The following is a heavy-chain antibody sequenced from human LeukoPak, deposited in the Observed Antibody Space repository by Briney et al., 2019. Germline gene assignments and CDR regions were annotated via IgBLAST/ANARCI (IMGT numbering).Heavy chain of an antibody. Sequence: PSETLSLTCTVSGGSISSYYWSWIRQPPGKGLEWIGYIYYSGSTNYNPSLKSRVTISVDTSKNQFSLKLSSVTAADTAVYYCARLRIQLWGIAVAGRINWFDPWGQGTLVTVSS. CDR3: ARLRIQLWGIAVAGRINWFDP. CDR2: IYYSGST. J-gene: IGHJ5*02. D-gene: IGHD6-19*01. V-gene: IGHV4-59*12. CDR1: GGSISSYY.